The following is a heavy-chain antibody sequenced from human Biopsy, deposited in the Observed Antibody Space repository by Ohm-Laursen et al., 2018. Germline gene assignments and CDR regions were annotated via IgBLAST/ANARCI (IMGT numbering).Heavy chain of an antibody. CDR2: INPNSSNA. CDR3: ARVPAYPSIDGYYGLDL. D-gene: IGHD3-9*01. CDR1: GYPFAGYY. Sequence: ASVKVSCKASGYPFAGYYLHWVRQAPGHGLEWMGWINPNSSNANYAQSFQGRLTVTRDTSISTAYMELTSLTFDDTAIYYCARVPAYPSIDGYYGLDLWGQGTTVIVSS. V-gene: IGHV1-2*02. J-gene: IGHJ6*02.